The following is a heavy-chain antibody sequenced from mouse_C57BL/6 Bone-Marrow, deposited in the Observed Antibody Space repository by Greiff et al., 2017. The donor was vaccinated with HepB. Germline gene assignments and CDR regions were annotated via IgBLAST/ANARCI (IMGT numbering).Heavy chain of an antibody. CDR1: GFTFSDYG. D-gene: IGHD1-1*01. V-gene: IGHV5-15*04. Sequence: EVKLVESGGGLVQPGGSLKLSCAASGFTFSDYGMAWVRQAPRKGPEWVAFISNLAYSIYYADTVTGRFNISRENAKNTLYLEMSSLRSEDTAMYYCARKGDYYGSNYWYFDIWGTGTTVTVSS. CDR2: ISNLAYSI. J-gene: IGHJ1*03. CDR3: ARKGDYYGSNYWYFDI.